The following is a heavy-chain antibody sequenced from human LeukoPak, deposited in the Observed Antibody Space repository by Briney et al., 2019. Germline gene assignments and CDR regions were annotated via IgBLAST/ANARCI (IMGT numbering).Heavy chain of an antibody. D-gene: IGHD3-22*01. CDR2: IYTSGST. Sequence: PSETLSLTCTVSGGSISSYYWSWIRQPAGKGLEWIGRIYTSGSTNYNPSLKSRVTMSVDTSKNQSSLKLSSVTAADTAVYYCARNSHYYDSSGFNYWGQGSLVTVSS. V-gene: IGHV4-4*07. CDR3: ARNSHYYDSSGFNY. CDR1: GGSISSYY. J-gene: IGHJ4*02.